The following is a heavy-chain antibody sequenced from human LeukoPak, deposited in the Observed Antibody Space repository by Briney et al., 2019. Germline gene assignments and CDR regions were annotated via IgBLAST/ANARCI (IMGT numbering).Heavy chain of an antibody. CDR2: ISGSGGDT. D-gene: IGHD3-22*01. Sequence: GGSLRLSCAASRFTFSSYAMSWVRQAPGKGLEWVSAISGSGGDTYYADSVKGRFSISRDNSKNTLYLQMNSLRVEDTAVYYCAKGSGDSSGYYYVYYYYYMDAWGKGTMVTVSS. CDR3: AKGSGDSSGYYYVYYYYYMDA. J-gene: IGHJ6*03. CDR1: RFTFSSYA. V-gene: IGHV3-23*01.